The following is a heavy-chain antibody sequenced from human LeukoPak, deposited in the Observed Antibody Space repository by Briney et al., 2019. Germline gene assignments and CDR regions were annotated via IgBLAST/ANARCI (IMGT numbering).Heavy chain of an antibody. CDR1: GYTFTDYD. CDR2: MNPNSGKA. Sequence: ASVKVSCKASGYTFTDYDINWVRQAAGQGIEWMGWMNPNSGKAGYAQKFQGRVTITRDTSINTAYMELSSLTSEDTAVYYCTRRGVPADWYFGLWGRGTLVTVSS. CDR3: TRRGVPADWYFGL. D-gene: IGHD3-16*01. V-gene: IGHV1-8*03. J-gene: IGHJ2*01.